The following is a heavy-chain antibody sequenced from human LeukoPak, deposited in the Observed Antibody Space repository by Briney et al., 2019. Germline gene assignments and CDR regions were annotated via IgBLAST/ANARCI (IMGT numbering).Heavy chain of an antibody. J-gene: IGHJ4*02. D-gene: IGHD1/OR15-1a*01. V-gene: IGHV4-59*01. CDR3: ARGDGRTFDY. Sequence: PXXXLEWIAYIYYSGSTNYNPSLKSRVTISVDTSKNQFSLKLSSVTAADTAVYYCARGDGRTFDYWGQGTLVTVSS. CDR2: IYYSGST.